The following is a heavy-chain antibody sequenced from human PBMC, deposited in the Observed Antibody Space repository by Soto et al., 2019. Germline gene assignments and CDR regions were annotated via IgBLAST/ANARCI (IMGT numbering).Heavy chain of an antibody. J-gene: IGHJ4*02. CDR2: INHLETT. CDR1: GASITFGGYS. CDR3: ARGGGSDSFDY. D-gene: IGHD1-26*01. Sequence: SETLSLTCTVSGASITFGGYSWSWIRQTPGKGLEWIGYINHLETTFYNPSFESRLTLSIDRAKNQFSLKLHSMSAADRAVYFCARGGGSDSFDYWGQGILVTVYS. V-gene: IGHV4-30-2*01.